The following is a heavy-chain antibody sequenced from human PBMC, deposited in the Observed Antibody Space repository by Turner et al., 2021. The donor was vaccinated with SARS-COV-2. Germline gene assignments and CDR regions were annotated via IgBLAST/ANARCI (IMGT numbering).Heavy chain of an antibody. CDR1: GFPFSRYG. V-gene: IGHV3-33*01. CDR2: IWYDGSNK. CDR3: ARDWGEYYFDY. J-gene: IGHJ4*02. Sequence: QVQLVESGGGVVQPGRSLRLSCAASGFPFSRYGMHWVRQAPGKGLEWVAVIWYDGSNKFYADSLRGRFTISRDNSKNTLYLQMNSLRAEDTAVYYCARDWGEYYFDYWGQGTLVTVSS. D-gene: IGHD3-16*01.